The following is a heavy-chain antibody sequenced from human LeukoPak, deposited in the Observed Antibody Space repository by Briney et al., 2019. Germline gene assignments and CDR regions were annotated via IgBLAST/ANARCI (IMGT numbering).Heavy chain of an antibody. Sequence: GGSLRLSCAASGFTFSSSWMSWVRQAPGKGLEWVANINEDGSAKYYVDSVKGRFTISRDNAKRSLDLQVNRLRAEDTAVYYCTRSRRDGNDYWGQGNLVTVSS. V-gene: IGHV3-7*01. CDR1: GFTFSSSW. CDR2: INEDGSAK. CDR3: TRSRRDGNDY. J-gene: IGHJ4*02. D-gene: IGHD5-24*01.